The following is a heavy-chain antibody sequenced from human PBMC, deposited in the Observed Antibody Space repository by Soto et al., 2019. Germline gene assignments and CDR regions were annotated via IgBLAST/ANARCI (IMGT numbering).Heavy chain of an antibody. CDR2: ISSHGGRT. J-gene: IGHJ4*02. V-gene: IGHV3-64D*06. D-gene: IGHD7-27*01. CDR3: VKARATGPKSDFDY. CDR1: GFTFGTYT. Sequence: PGRSLRLSCSASGFTFGTYTMHWVRQAPGRGPECVSTISSHGGRTFYADFVKGRFTMSSDNSKNTLYLQMSSLRLEDTAVYYCVKARATGPKSDFDYWGQGTLVTASS.